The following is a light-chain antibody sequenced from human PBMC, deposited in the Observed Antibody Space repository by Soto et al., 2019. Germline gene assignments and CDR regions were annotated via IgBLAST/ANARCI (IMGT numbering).Light chain of an antibody. J-gene: IGLJ2*01. V-gene: IGLV1-51*01. CDR3: GTWDSSLSAGK. CDR2: DDN. Sequence: QSVLTQPPSVSAAPGQKVTISCSGSSSDIGNNCISWFQQLPGTAPKLLIYDDNKRPSGIPDRFSGSKSGTSATLGITGLQTGDEADYYCGTWDSSLSAGKFGGGTKLTVL. CDR1: SSDIGNNC.